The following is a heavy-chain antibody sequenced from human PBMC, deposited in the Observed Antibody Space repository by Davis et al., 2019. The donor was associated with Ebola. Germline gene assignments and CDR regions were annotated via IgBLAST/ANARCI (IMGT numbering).Heavy chain of an antibody. CDR3: ARCYATVVTVFGY. V-gene: IGHV3-7*01. CDR2: IKQDGSEK. Sequence: GGSLRLSCAASGFTFSNYWMSWVRQAPGKGLEWVANIKQDGSEKYYVDSVKGRFTISRDNAKNSLYLQMNSLRAEDTAVYYCARCYATVVTVFGYWGQGTLVTVSS. D-gene: IGHD4-23*01. CDR1: GFTFSNYW. J-gene: IGHJ4*02.